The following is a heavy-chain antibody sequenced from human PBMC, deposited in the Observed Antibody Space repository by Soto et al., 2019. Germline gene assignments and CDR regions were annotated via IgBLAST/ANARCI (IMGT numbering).Heavy chain of an antibody. CDR3: ARVFSSGSGWMYYFDF. CDR1: SDSIAGENW. CDR2: VFHTGGT. V-gene: IGHV4-4*02. D-gene: IGHD6-19*01. Sequence: QVQLQESGPGLVKPSETLSLTCTVSSDSIAGENWWSWVRQPPGLGLEWIGEVFHTGGTNYNPSLKIRVTMEVDKSKNQFSLKLISATAADRAVYYCARVFSSGSGWMYYFDFWGQGTLVSVSS. J-gene: IGHJ4*02.